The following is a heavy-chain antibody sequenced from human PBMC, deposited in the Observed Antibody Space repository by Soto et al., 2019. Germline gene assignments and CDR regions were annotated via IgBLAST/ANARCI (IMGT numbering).Heavy chain of an antibody. CDR3: ARGSALLFYYFDF. CDR1: GGSISRGDYY. Sequence: SETLSLTCNVSGGSISRGDYYWSWLRQPPGKGLEWIGYIYYRAMPYYNPSLKSRVSISVDTSKNQFSLTMTSVTAADTAVYYCARGSALLFYYFDFWGQGTPVTVS. J-gene: IGHJ4*02. CDR2: IYYRAMP. D-gene: IGHD6-25*01. V-gene: IGHV4-30-4*01.